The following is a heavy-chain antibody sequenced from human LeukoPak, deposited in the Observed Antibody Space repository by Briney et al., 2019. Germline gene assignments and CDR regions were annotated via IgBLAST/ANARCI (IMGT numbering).Heavy chain of an antibody. V-gene: IGHV3-74*01. Sequence: GRSLRLSCAASGFTFSSYWMHWVRQAPGKGLVWVSRINSDGSSTFYADSMKGRFTISRDNAKNTLYLQMSSLRAEDTAVYYCARSLGWYDYWGQGTLVTVSS. CDR3: ARSLGWYDY. J-gene: IGHJ4*02. D-gene: IGHD6-19*01. CDR2: INSDGSST. CDR1: GFTFSSYW.